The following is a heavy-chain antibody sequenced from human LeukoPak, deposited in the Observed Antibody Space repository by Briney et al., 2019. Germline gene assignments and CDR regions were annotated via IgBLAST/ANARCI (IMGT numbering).Heavy chain of an antibody. Sequence: GGSLRLSCAASGFTFSSYGMSWVRQAPGKGLECVSYISSGGSTIYYADSVKGRFTISRDNAKNSLYLQMNSLRAEDTAVYYCARVGRGWELDYWGQGTLVTVSS. CDR2: ISSGGSTI. D-gene: IGHD6-19*01. CDR1: GFTFSSYG. CDR3: ARVGRGWELDY. J-gene: IGHJ4*02. V-gene: IGHV3-48*04.